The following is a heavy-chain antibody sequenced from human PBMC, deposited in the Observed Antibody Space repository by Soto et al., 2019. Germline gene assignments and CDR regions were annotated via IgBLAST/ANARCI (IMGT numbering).Heavy chain of an antibody. Sequence: QMQLVQSGAEVKKPGSSVTVSCKALGNTFTYRYLHWVRQAPGQALAWMGWITPFNGDVHYAQKFQERVTITRDRSINTAYMRMSSLRSEDTAMYYCASGGAGSGPFTWELPDHWGQGTLVTVSS. CDR3: ASGGAGSGPFTWELPDH. J-gene: IGHJ4*02. CDR2: ITPFNGDV. D-gene: IGHD1-26*01. V-gene: IGHV1-45*02. CDR1: GNTFTYRY.